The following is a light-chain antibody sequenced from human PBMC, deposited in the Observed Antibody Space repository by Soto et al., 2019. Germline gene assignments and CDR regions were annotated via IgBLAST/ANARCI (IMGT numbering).Light chain of an antibody. CDR1: QSLLYSDGNTY. CDR2: KVS. V-gene: IGKV2-30*01. CDR3: MQGTHWPFT. Sequence: DVVMTQSPLSLPVTLGQPASISCRSSQSLLYSDGNTYLYWFQQRPGQPPRRLIYKVSKRDSGVPETLRGIGVGIVFTLRIRRVEVEDVGVYSCMQGTHWPFTFGPGTKVDIK. J-gene: IGKJ3*01.